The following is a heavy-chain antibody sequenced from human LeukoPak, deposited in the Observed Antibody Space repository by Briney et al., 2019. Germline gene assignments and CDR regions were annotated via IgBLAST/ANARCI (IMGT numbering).Heavy chain of an antibody. CDR2: INHSGST. V-gene: IGHV4-34*01. Sequence: SETLSLTCAVYGGSFSGYYWSWIRQPPGKGLEWIGEINHSGSTNYNPSLKSRVTISVDTSKNQFSLKLSSVTAAVTAVYYCARGRRGVNWNDYWGQGTLVTVSS. D-gene: IGHD1-1*01. J-gene: IGHJ4*02. CDR1: GGSFSGYY. CDR3: ARGRRGVNWNDY.